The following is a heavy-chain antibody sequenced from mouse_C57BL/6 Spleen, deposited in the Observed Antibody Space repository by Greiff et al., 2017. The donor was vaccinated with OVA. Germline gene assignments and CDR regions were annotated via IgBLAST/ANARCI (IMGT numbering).Heavy chain of an antibody. CDR3: ARPDGSSLFAY. D-gene: IGHD1-1*01. CDR2: ISSGSSTI. CDR1: GFTFSDYG. Sequence: EVKLVESGGGLVKPGGSLKLSCAASGFTFSDYGMHWVRQAPEKGLEWVAYISSGSSTIYYADTVKGRFTISRDNAKNTLFLQMTSLRSEDTAMYYCARPDGSSLFAYWGQGTLVTVSA. J-gene: IGHJ3*01. V-gene: IGHV5-17*01.